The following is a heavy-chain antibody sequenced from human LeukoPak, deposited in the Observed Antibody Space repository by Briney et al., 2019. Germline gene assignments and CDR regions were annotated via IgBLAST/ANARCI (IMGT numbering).Heavy chain of an antibody. D-gene: IGHD3-22*01. J-gene: IGHJ4*02. CDR2: ISGSGGST. CDR1: GFTSSSYA. Sequence: PVGSLRLSCAASGFTSSSYAVSGVRQTPGKGREWVSAISGSGGSTYYADSVKGRFTISRDNSKNTLYLQMNSLRAEDTAVYYCAQVQDYYDSSGYLIALDYWGQGTLVTVSS. V-gene: IGHV3-23*01. CDR3: AQVQDYYDSSGYLIALDY.